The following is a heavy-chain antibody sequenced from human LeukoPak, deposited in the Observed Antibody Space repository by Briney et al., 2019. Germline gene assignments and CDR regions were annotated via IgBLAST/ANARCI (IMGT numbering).Heavy chain of an antibody. D-gene: IGHD6-19*01. CDR3: ARVEGSGWLGDYFDY. Sequence: GGSLRLSCAASGFTVSSNYMSWVRQAPGKGLEWVSVIYSGGSTYYADSVKGRFTISRDNSKNTLYLQMNSLRAEDTAVYYCARVEGSGWLGDYFDYWGQGTLVTVSS. CDR2: IYSGGST. J-gene: IGHJ4*02. CDR1: GFTVSSNY. V-gene: IGHV3-53*01.